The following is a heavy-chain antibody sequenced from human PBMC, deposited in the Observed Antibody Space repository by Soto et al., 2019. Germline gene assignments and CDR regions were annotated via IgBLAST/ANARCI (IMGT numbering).Heavy chain of an antibody. D-gene: IGHD6-6*01. CDR1: GGSIGSGDYY. V-gene: IGHV4-30-4*01. Sequence: PSETLSLTCTVSGGSIGSGDYYWSWIRQPPGKGLEWIGYIYYSGSTYYNPSLKSRVTISVDTSKNQFSLKLSSVTAADTAVYYCASGPEYSRAPSMYYFDKLGQGTLVTV. CDR3: ASGPEYSRAPSMYYFDK. J-gene: IGHJ4*02. CDR2: IYYSGST.